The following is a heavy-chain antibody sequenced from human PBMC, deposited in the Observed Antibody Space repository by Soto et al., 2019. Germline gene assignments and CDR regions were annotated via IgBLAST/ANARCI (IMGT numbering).Heavy chain of an antibody. CDR2: ISSSSSYI. CDR1: VFTFSSYS. Sequence: PWGSLRISCAASVFTFSSYSMNWVRQAPVKGLEWVSSISSSSSYIYYADSVKGRFTISRDNAKNSLYLQMNSLRAEDTAVYYCARVLFDSSGYYGDFDYWGQGTLVTVSS. J-gene: IGHJ4*02. D-gene: IGHD3-22*01. V-gene: IGHV3-21*01. CDR3: ARVLFDSSGYYGDFDY.